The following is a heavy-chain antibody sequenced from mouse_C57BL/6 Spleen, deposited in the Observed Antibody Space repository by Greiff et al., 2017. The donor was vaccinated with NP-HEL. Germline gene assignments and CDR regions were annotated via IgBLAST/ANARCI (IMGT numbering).Heavy chain of an antibody. CDR1: GFTFSDYY. V-gene: IGHV5-12*01. J-gene: IGHJ1*03. CDR2: ISNGGGST. CDR3: ARRFYGNFWYFDV. D-gene: IGHD2-1*01. Sequence: EVKLVESGGGLVQPGGSLKLSCAASGFTFSDYYMYWVRQTPEKRLEWVAYISNGGGSTYYPDTVKGRFTISRDNAKNTLYLQMSRLKSEDTAMYYCARRFYGNFWYFDVWGTGTTVTVSS.